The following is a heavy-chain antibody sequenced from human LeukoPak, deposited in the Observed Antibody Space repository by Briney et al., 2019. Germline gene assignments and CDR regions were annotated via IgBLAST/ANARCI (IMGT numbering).Heavy chain of an antibody. J-gene: IGHJ4*02. Sequence: ASVKVSCKASGYTFTSYDINWVRQATGQGLEWMGWMNPNSGNTGYAHKFQGRVTMTRNTSISTAYMELSSLRSEDTAVYYCARYYDILTCYQGWGEGTLLTVSS. CDR3: ARYYDILTCYQG. D-gene: IGHD3-9*01. CDR2: MNPNSGNT. V-gene: IGHV1-8*01. CDR1: GYTFTSYD.